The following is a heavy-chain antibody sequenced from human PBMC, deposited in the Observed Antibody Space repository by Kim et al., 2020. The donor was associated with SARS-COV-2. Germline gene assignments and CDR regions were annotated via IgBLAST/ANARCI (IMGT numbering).Heavy chain of an antibody. Sequence: GGSLRLSCAASGFTFSSYEMNWVRQAPGKGLEWVSYISSSGSTIYYADSVKGRFTISRDNAKNSLYLQMNSLRAEDTAVYYCARGDIQLWIRGKFDPWGQGTLVTVSS. D-gene: IGHD5-18*01. CDR1: GFTFSSYE. CDR2: ISSSGSTI. CDR3: ARGDIQLWIRGKFDP. J-gene: IGHJ5*02. V-gene: IGHV3-48*03.